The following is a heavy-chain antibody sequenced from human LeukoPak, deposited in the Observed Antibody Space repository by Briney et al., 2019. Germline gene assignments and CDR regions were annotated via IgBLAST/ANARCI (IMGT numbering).Heavy chain of an antibody. CDR1: GFTFSSYS. D-gene: IGHD5-24*01. Sequence: GGSLRLSCAASGFTFSSYSMNWVRQAPGKGLEWVSSISSSSSYIYYADSVKGRFTISRDNAKNSLYLQMNSLRAEDTAVYYCARMARPLYYYYYMDVWGKGTTVTVSS. J-gene: IGHJ6*03. CDR3: ARMARPLYYYYYMDV. CDR2: ISSSSSYI. V-gene: IGHV3-21*01.